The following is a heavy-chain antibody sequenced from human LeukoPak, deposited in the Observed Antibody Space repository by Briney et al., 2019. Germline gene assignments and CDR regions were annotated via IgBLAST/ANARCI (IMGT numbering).Heavy chain of an antibody. D-gene: IGHD3-16*01. CDR2: IYSPGTT. Sequence: SETLSLTCTVYGGSISSHYWTWIRQPPGKGLDWIGYIYSPGTTNYNPSLKSRVTISVDTSKNQFSLKLRSVTAADTAVYYCARGGVLKSLDYWGQGTLVTVSS. V-gene: IGHV4-59*11. J-gene: IGHJ4*02. CDR1: GGSISSHY. CDR3: ARGGVLKSLDY.